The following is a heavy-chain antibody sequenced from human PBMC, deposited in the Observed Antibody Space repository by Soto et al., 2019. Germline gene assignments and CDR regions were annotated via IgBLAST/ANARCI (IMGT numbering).Heavy chain of an antibody. J-gene: IGHJ3*02. CDR3: ACHPPHYYGSGSYGAFDI. Sequence: PGESLKISCKGSGYSFTSYWIGWVRQMPGKGLEWMGIIYPGDSDTRYSPSFQGQVTISADKSISTAYLQWSSLKASDTAMYYCACHPPHYYGSGSYGAFDIWGQGTMVTVSS. CDR2: IYPGDSDT. CDR1: GYSFTSYW. D-gene: IGHD3-10*01. V-gene: IGHV5-51*01.